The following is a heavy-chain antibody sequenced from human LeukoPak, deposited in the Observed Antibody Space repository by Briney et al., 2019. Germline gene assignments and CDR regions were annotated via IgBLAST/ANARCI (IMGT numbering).Heavy chain of an antibody. D-gene: IGHD5-18*01. CDR3: ARTTEGGYTYNYFYYYYMDV. Sequence: SETLSLTCAVSGASISGSGYYLGWIRQPPGKGLEWIGYIYYSGSTNYNPSLKSRISISVDTSKNQFSLKLSSVTAADTAVYYCARTTEGGYTYNYFYYYYMDVWGKGTTVTISS. J-gene: IGHJ6*03. V-gene: IGHV4-61*05. CDR1: GASISGSGYY. CDR2: IYYSGST.